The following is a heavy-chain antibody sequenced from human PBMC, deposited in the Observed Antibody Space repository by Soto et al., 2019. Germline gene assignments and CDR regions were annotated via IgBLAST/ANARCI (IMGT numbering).Heavy chain of an antibody. CDR3: ASSGYSYGNDAFDI. J-gene: IGHJ3*02. D-gene: IGHD5-18*01. CDR1: GGSISSYY. Sequence: ASETLSLTCTVSGGSISSYYWSWIRQPPGKGLEWIGYIYYSGSTNYNPSLKSRVTISVDTSKNQFSLKLSSVTAADTAVYYCASSGYSYGNDAFDIWGQGTMVTVSS. CDR2: IYYSGST. V-gene: IGHV4-59*01.